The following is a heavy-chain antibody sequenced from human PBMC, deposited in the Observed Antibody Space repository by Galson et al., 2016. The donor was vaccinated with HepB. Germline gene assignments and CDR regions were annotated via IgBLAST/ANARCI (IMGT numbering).Heavy chain of an antibody. Sequence: SLRLSCAASGLTFRDYYMSWIRQAPGKGLEWVSYISSSGNSIYNADSVRGRFTISRDNAMNSLSLQMNSLRVEDTAVYYCARLATGDLGNWYFDLWGRGSLVTVSS. D-gene: IGHD2-15*01. V-gene: IGHV3-11*01. CDR3: ARLATGDLGNWYFDL. J-gene: IGHJ2*01. CDR1: GLTFRDYY. CDR2: ISSSGNSI.